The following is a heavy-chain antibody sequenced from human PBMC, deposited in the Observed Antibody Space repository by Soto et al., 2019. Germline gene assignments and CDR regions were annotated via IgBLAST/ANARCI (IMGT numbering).Heavy chain of an antibody. J-gene: IGHJ4*02. V-gene: IGHV4-31*03. CDR2: IYYSGST. D-gene: IGHD3-22*01. Sequence: QVQLQESGPGLVKPSQTLSLTCTVSGGSISSGGYYWSWIRQHPGKGLEWIGYIYYSGSTYYNPSLKSRVTISVDTAKNQFSLKLSSVTAADTAVDYCARVVVYIALDSSGYYADYWGQGTLVTVSS. CDR1: GGSISSGGYY. CDR3: ARVVVYIALDSSGYYADY.